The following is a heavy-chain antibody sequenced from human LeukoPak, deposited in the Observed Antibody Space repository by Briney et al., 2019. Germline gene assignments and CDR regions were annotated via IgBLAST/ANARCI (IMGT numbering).Heavy chain of an antibody. J-gene: IGHJ6*03. CDR1: GGSFSGYY. CDR3: ARESYGSRSYDYYYYYMDV. V-gene: IGHV4-34*01. Sequence: SETLSLTCAVYGGSFSGYYWSWIRQPPGKGLEWIGEINHSGSTNYNPSLKSRVTTSVDTSKNQFSLKLSSVTAADTAVYYCARESYGSRSYDYYYYYMDVWGKGTTVTVSS. D-gene: IGHD3-10*01. CDR2: INHSGST.